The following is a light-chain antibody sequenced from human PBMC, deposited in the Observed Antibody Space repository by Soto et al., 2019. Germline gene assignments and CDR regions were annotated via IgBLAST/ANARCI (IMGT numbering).Light chain of an antibody. CDR2: DAS. Sequence: DIQMTQSPSSLSASVGDRVTLTCRASQHISKFINWYQQKPGKAPKLLIYDASILETGVPSRFSGSGYGTDVTFTISSLQSDDIATYYCQQYDNIPRTFGQGTKVEVK. CDR3: QQYDNIPRT. J-gene: IGKJ2*01. V-gene: IGKV1-33*01. CDR1: QHISKF.